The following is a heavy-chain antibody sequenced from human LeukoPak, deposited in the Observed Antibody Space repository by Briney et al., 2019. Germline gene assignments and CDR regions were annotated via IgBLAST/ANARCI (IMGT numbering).Heavy chain of an antibody. Sequence: PSETLSLTCAVSGGSISSGGYSWSWIRQPPGKGLEWIGYIYHSGSTYYNPSLKSRVTISVDRSKNQFSLKLSSVTAADTAVYYCASYGPPTPGRAFDIWGQGTMVTVSS. D-gene: IGHD4-17*01. CDR3: ASYGPPTPGRAFDI. J-gene: IGHJ3*02. CDR2: IYHSGST. CDR1: GGSISSGGYS. V-gene: IGHV4-30-2*01.